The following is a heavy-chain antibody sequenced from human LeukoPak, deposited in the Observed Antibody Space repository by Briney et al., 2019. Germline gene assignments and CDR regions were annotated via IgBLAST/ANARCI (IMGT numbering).Heavy chain of an antibody. CDR3: ARAGGFFSPFGY. J-gene: IGHJ4*02. Sequence: KSTETLSLTCTVSGGSISSGGYYWSWIRQHPGDGLEWIGHIYYSGSTYYNPSLKSRVTISIDTSKNHFSLKLSSVTAADTAVYYCARAGGFFSPFGYWGQGTLVTVSS. D-gene: IGHD3-16*01. V-gene: IGHV4-31*02. CDR2: IYYSGST. CDR1: GGSISSGGYY.